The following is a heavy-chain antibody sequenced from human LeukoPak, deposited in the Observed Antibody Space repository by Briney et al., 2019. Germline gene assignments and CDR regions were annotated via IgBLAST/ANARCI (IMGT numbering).Heavy chain of an antibody. V-gene: IGHV3-48*03. CDR2: ISGSGSPI. CDR3: ARILKGIDT. J-gene: IGHJ5*02. CDR1: GFTFSTYE. Sequence: PGGSLRLSCAASGFTFSTYEMTWVRQAPGKGLEWVSYISGSGSPIYYADTVKGRFTISRDNAKNSLYLQMNSLGAEDTAVYYCARILKGIDTWGRGTLVTVSS.